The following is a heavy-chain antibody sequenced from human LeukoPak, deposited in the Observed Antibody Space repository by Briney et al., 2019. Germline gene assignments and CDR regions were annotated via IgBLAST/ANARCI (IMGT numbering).Heavy chain of an antibody. V-gene: IGHV2-5*02. CDR1: GFSLRTSGVG. Sequence: SGPTLVKPTQTLTLTYTFSGFSLRTSGVGVGWIRQPPGNALEWLALIYWDDDKRYSPSLKSRLTITKDTSKNQVVLSMTDMDPVDTATYYCAHRWVGSSWYWVYFDYWGPGTLVTVSS. D-gene: IGHD6-13*01. CDR3: AHRWVGSSWYWVYFDY. CDR2: IYWDDDK. J-gene: IGHJ4*02.